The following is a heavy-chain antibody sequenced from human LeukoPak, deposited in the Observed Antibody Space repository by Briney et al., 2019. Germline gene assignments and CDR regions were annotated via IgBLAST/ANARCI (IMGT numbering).Heavy chain of an antibody. CDR1: GGSFSGYY. D-gene: IGHD2-2*01. CDR2: INHSGST. CDR3: ARVIVVVPAARGIDP. V-gene: IGHV4-34*01. J-gene: IGHJ5*02. Sequence: SEALSLTCAVYGGSFSGYYWSWIRRPPGKGLEWIGEINHSGSTNYNPSLKSRVTISVDTSKNQFSLKLSSVTAADTAVYYCARVIVVVPAARGIDPWGQGTLVTVSS.